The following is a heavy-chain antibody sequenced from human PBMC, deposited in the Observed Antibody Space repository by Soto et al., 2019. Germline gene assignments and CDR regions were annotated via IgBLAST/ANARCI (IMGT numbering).Heavy chain of an antibody. CDR1: GGTISSWY. Sequence: PSETLSLTCTVSGGTISSWYWSWIRQPPGKGLEWIGYIYYSGSTNCNPSLKSRVTISVDTSKNQFSLKLSSVTAADTAVYYCSRRYGNAIDYWGQGTLVTVSS. D-gene: IGHD3-16*01. J-gene: IGHJ4*02. V-gene: IGHV4-59*08. CDR2: IYYSGST. CDR3: SRRYGNAIDY.